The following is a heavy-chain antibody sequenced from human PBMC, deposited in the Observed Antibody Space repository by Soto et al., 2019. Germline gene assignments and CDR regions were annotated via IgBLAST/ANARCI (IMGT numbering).Heavy chain of an antibody. J-gene: IGHJ4*02. CDR3: ARKVQHGGYAPLDN. Sequence: SETLSLTCTVSGDSITSNSDYWDWIRQPPGKGLEWIGSIYYSGSTYYNPSLKSRVKSRVTISVDTSKNQFSLQLGSVTAADTAVYYCARKVQHGGYAPLDNWGQGTLVTVSS. CDR1: GDSITSNSDY. CDR2: IYYSGST. V-gene: IGHV4-39*01. D-gene: IGHD5-12*01.